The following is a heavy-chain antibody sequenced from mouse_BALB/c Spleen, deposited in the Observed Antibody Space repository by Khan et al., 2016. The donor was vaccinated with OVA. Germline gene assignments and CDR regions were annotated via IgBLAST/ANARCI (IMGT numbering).Heavy chain of an antibody. CDR3: SYSLLLYAIDY. CDR2: SDPANGNT. CDR1: GFNIKDTY. J-gene: IGHJ4*01. D-gene: IGHD1-2*01. V-gene: IGHV14-3*02. Sequence: VQLKQSGAELMKPGASVKLSCTVSGFNIKDTYMHWVKQRPEQGLEWVGRSDPANGNTKYDPKFQDKDTMTEDTYSNTAYLQLSILTSEDTAVYYCSYSLLLYAIDYWFQVTSVTISS.